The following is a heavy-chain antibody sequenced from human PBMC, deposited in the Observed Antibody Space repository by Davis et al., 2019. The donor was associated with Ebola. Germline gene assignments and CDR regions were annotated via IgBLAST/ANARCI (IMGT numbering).Heavy chain of an antibody. V-gene: IGHV4-59*01. J-gene: IGHJ6*04. CDR1: GGSISSYY. D-gene: IGHD1-26*01. CDR3: ARDIGLELRRPYHYGLDV. CDR2: IYYSGST. Sequence: MPSETLSLTCTVSGGSISSYYWSWIRQPPGKGLEWIGYIYYSGSTNYNPSLKSRVTLSVDTARNQFSLKVTSVTTPDTAVYYCARDIGLELRRPYHYGLDVWGTGTTVTVSS.